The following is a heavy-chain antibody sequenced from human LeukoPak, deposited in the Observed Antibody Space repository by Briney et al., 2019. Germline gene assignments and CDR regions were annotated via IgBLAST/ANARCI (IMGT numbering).Heavy chain of an antibody. CDR3: AKDPPGEPADQCYFDN. D-gene: IGHD1-14*01. Sequence: GSLRLSCAASGFAFRSYGMHWVRQAPGKGLEWVAVILYDGSNKYYADSVKGRFTISRDNSKNTLYLQMNSLRTEDTAVYYCAKDPPGEPADQCYFDNWGQGTLVTVSS. CDR2: ILYDGSNK. V-gene: IGHV3-30*18. CDR1: GFAFRSYG. J-gene: IGHJ4*02.